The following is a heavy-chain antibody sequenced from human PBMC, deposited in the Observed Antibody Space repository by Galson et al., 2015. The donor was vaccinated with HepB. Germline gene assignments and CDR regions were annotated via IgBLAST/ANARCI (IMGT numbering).Heavy chain of an antibody. CDR1: GFIFNDYG. V-gene: IGHV3-20*04. J-gene: IGHJ3*02. Sequence: SLRLSCAASGFIFNDYGMTWVRQAPGKGLQWVSGIFYNGGGTHYVDSVKGRFTISRDNAKKSLYLQMNNLRVDDKALYFCARKNYGDSYDKWGQGTMVTVS. CDR2: IFYNGGGT. D-gene: IGHD3-16*01. CDR3: ARKNYGDSYDK.